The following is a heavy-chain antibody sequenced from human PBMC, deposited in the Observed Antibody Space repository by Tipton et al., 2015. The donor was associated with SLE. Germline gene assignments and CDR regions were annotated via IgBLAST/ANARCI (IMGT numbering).Heavy chain of an antibody. V-gene: IGHV4-30-2*01. CDR1: GGSINIGGYS. Sequence: TLSLTCAVSGGSINIGGYSWSWIRQPPGKGLEWIGYIYQSGTTYYNPSLMSRVTISLDRSKNQFSLKLSSVTAADTALYYCARAPEYNFDYWGQGILVTVSS. J-gene: IGHJ4*02. D-gene: IGHD2/OR15-2a*01. CDR3: ARAPEYNFDY. CDR2: IYQSGTT.